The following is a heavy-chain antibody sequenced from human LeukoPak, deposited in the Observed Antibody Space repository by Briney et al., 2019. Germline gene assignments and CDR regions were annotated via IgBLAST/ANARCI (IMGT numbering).Heavy chain of an antibody. CDR2: INHSGST. J-gene: IGHJ5*02. Sequence: SETLSLTCAVYGGSFSGYYWSWIRQPPGKGLEWIGEINHSGSTNYNPPLKSRVTISVDTSKNQFSLKLSSVTAADTAVYYCARTKSSGCWFDPWGQGTLVTVSS. CDR1: GGSFSGYY. D-gene: IGHD6-19*01. CDR3: ARTKSSGCWFDP. V-gene: IGHV4-34*01.